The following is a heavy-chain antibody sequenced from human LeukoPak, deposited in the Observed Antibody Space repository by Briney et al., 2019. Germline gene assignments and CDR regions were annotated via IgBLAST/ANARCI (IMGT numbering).Heavy chain of an antibody. J-gene: IGHJ6*02. Sequence: SETLSLTCTVSGGSISSSSYYWGWIRQPPGKGLEWIGSIYYSGSTYYNPSLKSRVTISVDTSKNQFSLKLSSATAADTAVYYCARLNYYDSSGYYYVYYYYGMDVWGQGTTVTVSS. CDR1: GGSISSSSYY. CDR3: ARLNYYDSSGYYYVYYYYGMDV. V-gene: IGHV4-39*01. D-gene: IGHD3-22*01. CDR2: IYYSGST.